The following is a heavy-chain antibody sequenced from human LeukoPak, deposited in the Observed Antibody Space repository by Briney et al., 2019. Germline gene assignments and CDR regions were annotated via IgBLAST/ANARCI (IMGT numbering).Heavy chain of an antibody. V-gene: IGHV4-39*07. CDR3: ARGRITMILAWFDP. D-gene: IGHD3-22*01. CDR2: IYYSGST. J-gene: IGHJ5*02. Sequence: PSETLSLTCTVSGGSISSSSYYWGWIRQPPGKGLEWIGSIYYSGSTNYNPSLKSRVTISVDTSKNQFSLKLSSVTAADTAVYYCARGRITMILAWFDPWGQGTLVTVSS. CDR1: GGSISSSSYY.